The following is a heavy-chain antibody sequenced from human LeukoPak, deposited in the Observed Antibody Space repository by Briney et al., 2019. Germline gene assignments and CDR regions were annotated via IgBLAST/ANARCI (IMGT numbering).Heavy chain of an antibody. J-gene: IGHJ4*02. V-gene: IGHV3-15*01. D-gene: IGHD2/OR15-2a*01. CDR1: GFTFNNAW. CDR3: TTSGGTTTRFVDY. CDR2: IISKVDGGTA. Sequence: GGSLRLSCAASGFTFNNAWMSWVRQAPGKGLEWVGRIISKVDGGTADYAAPVKGRFTISRDDSKNTVYLQMNSLKTEDTAVYYCTTSGGTTTRFVDYWGQGNLVSVSS.